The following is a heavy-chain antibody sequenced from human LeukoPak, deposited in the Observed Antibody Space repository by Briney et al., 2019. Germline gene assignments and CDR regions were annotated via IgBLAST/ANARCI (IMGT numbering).Heavy chain of an antibody. CDR3: AKHLRATNTYIFFGLDV. Sequence: PGGSLRLSCAATGFTFKDYGMHWVRQPPGKGLEWVSGINWNGGGTDYAYSVKGRFTISRDNAKNPLYLQMTSLRPEDTALYYCAKHLRATNTYIFFGLDVWGQGTTVTVSS. J-gene: IGHJ6*02. D-gene: IGHD1-26*01. CDR2: INWNGGGT. V-gene: IGHV3-9*01. CDR1: GFTFKDYG.